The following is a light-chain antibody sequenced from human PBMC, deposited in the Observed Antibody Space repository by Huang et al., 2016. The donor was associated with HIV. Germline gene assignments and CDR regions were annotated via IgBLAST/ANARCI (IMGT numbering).Light chain of an antibody. CDR2: GAS. Sequence: EVVMTQSPPTLSVSPGERATLSCRASQSVSIDLAWYQQKPVQAPRLLIYGASTRATGIPDRFSGSGSGTEFTLTISSLQSEDLALYYCQQSNKWPPTFGQGTILEIK. CDR1: QSVSID. CDR3: QQSNKWPPT. J-gene: IGKJ2*01. V-gene: IGKV3-15*01.